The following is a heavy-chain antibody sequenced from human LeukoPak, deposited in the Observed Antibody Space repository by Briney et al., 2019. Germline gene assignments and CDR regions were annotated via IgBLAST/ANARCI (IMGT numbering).Heavy chain of an antibody. CDR1: GYSFANYW. CDR2: IYPRDSDT. D-gene: IGHD3-10*01. J-gene: IGHJ4*02. Sequence: GESLKISCKCSGYSFANYWIGWVRQMPGKGLEWMGIIYPRDSDTRYNPSFHGQVTISADKSIRNAYLQWSSLKASDTAMYYCARRNYGSTPFDYWGQGTLVTVSS. V-gene: IGHV5-51*01. CDR3: ARRNYGSTPFDY.